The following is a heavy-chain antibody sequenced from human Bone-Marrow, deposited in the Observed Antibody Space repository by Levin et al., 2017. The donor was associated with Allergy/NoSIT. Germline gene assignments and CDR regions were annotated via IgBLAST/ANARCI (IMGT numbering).Heavy chain of an antibody. Sequence: GGSLRLSCAASGFTFSSYWMSWVRQAPGKGLEWVANIKQDGSEKYYVDSVKGRFTISRDNAKNSLYLQMNSLRAEDTAVYYCARWGYYYDSSGYWTGNDYWGQGTLVTVSS. CDR1: GFTFSSYW. J-gene: IGHJ4*02. V-gene: IGHV3-7*01. D-gene: IGHD3-22*01. CDR3: ARWGYYYDSSGYWTGNDY. CDR2: IKQDGSEK.